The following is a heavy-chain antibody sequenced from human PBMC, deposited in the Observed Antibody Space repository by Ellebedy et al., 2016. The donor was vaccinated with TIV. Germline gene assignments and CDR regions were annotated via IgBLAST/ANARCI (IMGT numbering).Heavy chain of an antibody. V-gene: IGHV3-11*01. CDR3: AREGGLATPLDY. J-gene: IGHJ4*02. Sequence: GGSLRLSXAVSGFTFSDYYMSWIRQAPGKGLEWVSYISGSGNTIYAADSVKGRFTISRDNAKNSLYLQMNSLRAEDTAVYYGAREGGLATPLDYWGQGTLVTVSS. CDR1: GFTFSDYY. D-gene: IGHD3-16*01. CDR2: ISGSGNTI.